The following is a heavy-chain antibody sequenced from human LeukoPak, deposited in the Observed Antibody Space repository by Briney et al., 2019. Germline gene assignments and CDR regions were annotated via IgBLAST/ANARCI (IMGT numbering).Heavy chain of an antibody. CDR1: GGSISSSSYY. CDR3: ARVVDTAMVLFDY. CDR2: IYYSGST. J-gene: IGHJ4*02. V-gene: IGHV4-39*01. Sequence: SETLSLTCTVSGGSISSSSYYWGWIRQPPGKGLEWIGRIYYSGSTYYNPSLKSRVTISVDTSKNQFSLKLSSVTAADTAVYYCARVVDTAMVLFDYWGQGTLVTVSS. D-gene: IGHD5-18*01.